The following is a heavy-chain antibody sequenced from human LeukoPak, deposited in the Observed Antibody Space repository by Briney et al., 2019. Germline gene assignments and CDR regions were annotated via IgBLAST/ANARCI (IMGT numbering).Heavy chain of an antibody. J-gene: IGHJ4*02. D-gene: IGHD3-22*01. CDR3: EIGSGYYHQYFDY. Sequence: GASVKVSCKASGGTFSSYAISWVRQAPGQGLEWMGRIIPILGIANYAQKFQGRVTITADKSTSTAYMELSSLRSEDTAVYYCEIGSGYYHQYFDYWGQGTLVTVSS. CDR1: GGTFSSYA. V-gene: IGHV1-69*04. CDR2: IIPILGIA.